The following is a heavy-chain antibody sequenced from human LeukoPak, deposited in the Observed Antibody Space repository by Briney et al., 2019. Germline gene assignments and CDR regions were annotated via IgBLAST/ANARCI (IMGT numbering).Heavy chain of an antibody. V-gene: IGHV3-64*01. Sequence: PGGSLRLSCAASGFTFSSYAMHWVRQAPGKGLEYVSAISSNGGSTYYANSVKGRFTISRDNSKNTLYLQMGSLRAEDMAVYYCARGGITKFGYWGQGTLVTVSS. J-gene: IGHJ4*02. CDR2: ISSNGGST. CDR1: GFTFSSYA. D-gene: IGHD3-10*01. CDR3: ARGGITKFGY.